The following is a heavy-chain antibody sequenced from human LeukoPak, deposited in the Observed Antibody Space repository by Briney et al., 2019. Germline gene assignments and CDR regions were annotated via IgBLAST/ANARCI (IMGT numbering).Heavy chain of an antibody. D-gene: IGHD1-26*01. V-gene: IGHV3-48*01. CDR3: AKVYGGTYNGN. CDR1: GFTFTTFW. J-gene: IGHJ4*02. CDR2: ISSTGNPR. Sequence: GGSLRLSCATSGFTFTTFWMNWVRQAPGKGLEWVSYISSTGNPRHYAESVEGRFTISRDNAKNSLYLQMNSLRAEDTAVYYCAKVYGGTYNGNWGQGTLVTVSA.